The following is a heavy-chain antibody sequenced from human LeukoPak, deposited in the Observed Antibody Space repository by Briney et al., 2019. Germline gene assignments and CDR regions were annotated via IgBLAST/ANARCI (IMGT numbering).Heavy chain of an antibody. CDR2: IIPILGIA. J-gene: IGHJ4*02. V-gene: IGHV1-69*02. Sequence: SVKVSCKASGGTFSSYTISWLRQAPGQGLEWMGRIIPILGIANYAQKFQGRVTITADKSTSTAYMELSSLRSEDTAVYYCAFRARIVVVVAATDYWGQGTLVTVSS. CDR3: AFRARIVVVVAATDY. CDR1: GGTFSSYT. D-gene: IGHD2-15*01.